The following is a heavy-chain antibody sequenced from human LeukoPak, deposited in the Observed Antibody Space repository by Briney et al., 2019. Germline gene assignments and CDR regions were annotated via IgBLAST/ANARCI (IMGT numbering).Heavy chain of an antibody. CDR3: ARVSSGELTNAFDI. V-gene: IGHV3-7*01. J-gene: IGHJ3*02. Sequence: GKSLRLSCEASGFTFSSSWMSWVRQGPGKGLEWVASINPDTSEIHYVDAVRGRFTISRDNAKNSLYLQMNSLRAEDTAVYYCARVSSGELTNAFDIWGQGTMVTVSS. CDR2: INPDTSEI. D-gene: IGHD3-10*01. CDR1: GFTFSSSW.